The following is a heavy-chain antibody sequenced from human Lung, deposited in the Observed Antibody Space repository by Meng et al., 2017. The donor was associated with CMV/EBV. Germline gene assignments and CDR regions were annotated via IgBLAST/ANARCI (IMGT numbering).Heavy chain of an antibody. J-gene: IGHJ4*02. V-gene: IGHV5-51*01. CDR2: IYPGDSDT. Sequence: GEXXKISCKGSGYSFTSYWIGWVRQMPGKGLEWMGIIYPGDSDTIYSPSFQGQVTISADKSISTAYLQWNSLRASDTAMYYCARLLAKDLDNWGQGTLVTVSS. CDR1: GYSFTSYW. CDR3: ARLLAKDLDN.